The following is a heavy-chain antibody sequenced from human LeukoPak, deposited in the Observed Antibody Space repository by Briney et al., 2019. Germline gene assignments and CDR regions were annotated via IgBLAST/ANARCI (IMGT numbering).Heavy chain of an antibody. D-gene: IGHD5-12*01. CDR3: ARDHRYAFDN. Sequence: GGSLRLSCAASGFNFIDYSMNWVRQAPGKGLEWISYIGVSSGNTKYADSVKGRFTISRDKARNSLYLQMNSLRVEDTAVYYCARDHRYAFDNWGHGTLVTVSS. CDR2: IGVSSGNT. V-gene: IGHV3-48*01. CDR1: GFNFIDYS. J-gene: IGHJ4*01.